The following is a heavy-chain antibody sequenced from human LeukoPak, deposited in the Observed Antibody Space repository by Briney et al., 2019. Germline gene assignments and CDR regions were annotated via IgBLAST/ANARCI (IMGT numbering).Heavy chain of an antibody. CDR1: GFTFSSHW. D-gene: IGHD6-19*01. CDR2: IKEDGSVK. V-gene: IGHV3-7*03. Sequence: PGGSLRLSCTASGFTFSSHWMTWVRQPPGKGLEWVANIKEDGSVKYYVDSVKGRFTISRDNIKNVLYLQMNSLRADATAVYFCARDSTWLLDYWGQGTLITVSS. CDR3: ARDSTWLLDY. J-gene: IGHJ4*02.